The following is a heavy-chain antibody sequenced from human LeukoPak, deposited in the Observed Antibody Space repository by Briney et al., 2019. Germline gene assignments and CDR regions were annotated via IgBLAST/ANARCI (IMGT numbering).Heavy chain of an antibody. CDR2: IHHKRTT. J-gene: IGHJ4*02. CDR1: PESFSGYY. CDR3: ATGTEPLYCSDSTCFAGDFNS. Sequence: PSETLSLTCSVSPESFSGYYWGWFRQPPGMGMEWIGVIHHKRTTNYNPSLKSRVTISVDTSKKEFYLKMTSVPAADTAVYYCATGTEPLYCSDSTCFAGDFNSRGRGTLVTVSS. D-gene: IGHD2-15*01. V-gene: IGHV4-34*01.